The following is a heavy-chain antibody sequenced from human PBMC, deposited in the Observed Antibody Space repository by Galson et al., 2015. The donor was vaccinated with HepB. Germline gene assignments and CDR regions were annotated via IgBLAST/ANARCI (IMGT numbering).Heavy chain of an antibody. D-gene: IGHD3-10*01. CDR2: TYYRSKWYN. Sequence: CAISGDSVSSNSAAWNWIRQSPSRGLEWLGRTYYRSKWYNDYAVSVKSRITINPDTSKNQFSLQLNSVTPADTAVYYCARGTPYGSGSYYNKYWYFDLWGPGTLVTVSS. CDR1: GDSVSSNSAA. J-gene: IGHJ2*01. V-gene: IGHV6-1*01. CDR3: ARGTPYGSGSYYNKYWYFDL.